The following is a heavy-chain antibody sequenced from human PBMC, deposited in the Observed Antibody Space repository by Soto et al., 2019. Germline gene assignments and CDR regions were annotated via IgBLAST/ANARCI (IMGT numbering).Heavy chain of an antibody. V-gene: IGHV3-49*04. CDR2: IRSKAYGGTT. CDR3: TRDGYSSTIYYYGMDV. J-gene: IGHJ6*02. CDR1: GFTFGDYA. Sequence: GGSLRLSCTASGFTFGDYAMSGVRQAPGKGLEWVGFIRSKAYGGTTEYAASVKGRFTISRDDSKSIAYLQMNSLKTEDTAVYYCTRDGYSSTIYYYGMDVWGQGTTVTVSS. D-gene: IGHD6-13*01.